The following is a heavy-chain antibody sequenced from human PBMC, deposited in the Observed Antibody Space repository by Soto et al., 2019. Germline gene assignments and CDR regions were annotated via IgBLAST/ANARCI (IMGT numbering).Heavy chain of an antibody. CDR3: ATASTKRSLDY. Sequence: QVQLVQSGAEVKKPGSSVKVSCKASGGTFSNSFISWVRQAPGQGLEWMGRVIPILGIITYAQHFQGRVTITADQSTSTVYMEWTILRSDDTAVYYCATASTKRSLDYWGQGTLVTVSS. CDR2: VIPILGII. J-gene: IGHJ4*02. V-gene: IGHV1-69*02. CDR1: GGTFSNSF.